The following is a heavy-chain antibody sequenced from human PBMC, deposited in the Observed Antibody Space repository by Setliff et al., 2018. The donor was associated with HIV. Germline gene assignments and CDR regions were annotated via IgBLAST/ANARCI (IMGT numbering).Heavy chain of an antibody. CDR1: GYTFTNYY. CDR3: ARCYYDSSGPTYAFDI. V-gene: IGHV1-46*01. J-gene: IGHJ3*02. Sequence: ASVKVSCKAAGYTFTNYYIHWVRQAPGQGLEWMGLINPSGGKTSYAKKFQGRLTMTRDTSRSTVYMELSSLRSEDTAMYYCARCYYDSSGPTYAFDIWGQGTVVTVSS. D-gene: IGHD3-22*01. CDR2: INPSGGKT.